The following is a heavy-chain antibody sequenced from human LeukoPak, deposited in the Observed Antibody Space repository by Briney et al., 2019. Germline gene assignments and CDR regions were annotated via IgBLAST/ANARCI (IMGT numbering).Heavy chain of an antibody. Sequence: GGSLRLSCAASGFTFSASSMHWVRQASGKGLEWVGRIRSKANSFATAYAASVKGRFTISRDDSKNTAFLQMNSLKTEDTAVYYCTFLPADSPAWFDPWGQGTLVTVSX. J-gene: IGHJ5*02. CDR3: TFLPADSPAWFDP. CDR1: GFTFSASS. D-gene: IGHD6-13*01. CDR2: IRSKANSFAT. V-gene: IGHV3-73*01.